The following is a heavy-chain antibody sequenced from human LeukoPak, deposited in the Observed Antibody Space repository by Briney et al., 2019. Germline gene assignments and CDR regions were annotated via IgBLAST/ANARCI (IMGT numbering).Heavy chain of an antibody. CDR2: ISSSGTTK. J-gene: IGHJ4*02. D-gene: IGHD3-3*01. CDR1: GFTLSSYS. Sequence: GGSLRLSCAASGFTLSSYSMNWARQAPGKGLQWVSYISSSGTTKTYADSVKGRFTISRDIAKKSLNLQMNSLRAEDTAVYYCARESITIFGVVIDWGQGTLVTVSS. V-gene: IGHV3-48*01. CDR3: ARESITIFGVVID.